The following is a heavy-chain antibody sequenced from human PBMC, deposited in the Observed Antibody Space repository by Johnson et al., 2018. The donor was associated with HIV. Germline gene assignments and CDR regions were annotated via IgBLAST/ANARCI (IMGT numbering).Heavy chain of an antibody. V-gene: IGHV3-30-3*01. Sequence: QVQLVESGGGVVQPGTSLRLSCAASGFTFSSFAMHWVRQAPGKGLEWVPFISFDGSNKYYADSVKGRFTISRNNSKNTLYLQMKSLGAEDTAVYYCAKGPCYYGSSDGTDAFDIWGQGTMVTVSS. CDR1: GFTFSSFA. D-gene: IGHD3-22*01. J-gene: IGHJ3*02. CDR2: ISFDGSNK. CDR3: AKGPCYYGSSDGTDAFDI.